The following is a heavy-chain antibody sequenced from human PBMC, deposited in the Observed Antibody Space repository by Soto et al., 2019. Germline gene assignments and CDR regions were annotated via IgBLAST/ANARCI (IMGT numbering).Heavy chain of an antibody. Sequence: EVQLVESGGGLVQPGGSLRLSCAASGFTFSSYDMHWVRQATGEGLEWVAAIGIAGETYYHASVQGRFTISRENAKNSLYLQMNSLRAGDTAVYYCARVLRGYSGFEDYFDYWGQGALVTVSS. V-gene: IGHV3-13*04. CDR2: IGIAGET. J-gene: IGHJ4*02. CDR3: ARVLRGYSGFEDYFDY. CDR1: GFTFSSYD. D-gene: IGHD5-12*01.